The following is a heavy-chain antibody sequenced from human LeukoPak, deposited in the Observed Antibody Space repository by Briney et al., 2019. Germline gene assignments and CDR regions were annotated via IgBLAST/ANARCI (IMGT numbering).Heavy chain of an antibody. CDR3: ARASVVVEQFDIVVVTATGAGYGMDV. Sequence: ASVKVSCKASGYTFTGYYMHWVRQAPGQGLEWMGWINPNSGGTNYAQKFQGRVTMTRDTSISTAYMELSRLRSDDTAVYYCARASVVVEQFDIVVVTATGAGYGMDVWGQGTTVTVSS. CDR1: GYTFTGYY. D-gene: IGHD2-21*02. J-gene: IGHJ6*02. CDR2: INPNSGGT. V-gene: IGHV1-2*02.